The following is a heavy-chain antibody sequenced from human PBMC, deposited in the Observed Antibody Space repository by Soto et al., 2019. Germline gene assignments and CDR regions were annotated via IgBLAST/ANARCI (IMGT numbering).Heavy chain of an antibody. V-gene: IGHV1-69*04. CDR2: IIPILGIA. Sequence: ASVKVSCKASGGTFSSYTISWVRQAPGQGLEWMGRIIPILGIANYAQKFQGRVTITSDKSTSAAYMEVSSLRSEDTAVYYCARDPDYGDYESAFDIWGQGTMVTVSS. CDR3: ARDPDYGDYESAFDI. CDR1: GGTFSSYT. D-gene: IGHD4-17*01. J-gene: IGHJ3*02.